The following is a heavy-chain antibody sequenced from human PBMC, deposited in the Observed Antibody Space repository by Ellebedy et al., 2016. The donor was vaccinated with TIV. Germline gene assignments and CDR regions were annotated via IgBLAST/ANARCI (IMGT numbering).Heavy chain of an antibody. CDR3: ARGLYGSFEY. V-gene: IGHV4-59*01. Sequence: MPSETLSLTCTISGDSMNGFYWSWFRQSPGKGLEWVAYLYYTGTTTYNPSLKSRLTISIDTSKGKFSLRLNSVTAADTAVYYCARGLYGSFEYWGPGTLVTVSS. CDR1: GDSMNGFY. J-gene: IGHJ4*02. D-gene: IGHD3-10*01. CDR2: LYYTGTT.